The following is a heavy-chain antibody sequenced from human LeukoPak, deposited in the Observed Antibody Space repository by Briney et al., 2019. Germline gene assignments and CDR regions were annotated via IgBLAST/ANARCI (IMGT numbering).Heavy chain of an antibody. J-gene: IGHJ6*02. V-gene: IGHV4-61*02. CDR2: IYTSGST. D-gene: IGHD3-9*01. CDR3: AREYDISGYYYYGMDV. CDR1: GGSISSGSYY. Sequence: SETLSLTCTVSGGSISSGSYYWSWIRQPAGKGLEWIGRIYTSGSTNYNPSLKSRVTISIDTSNNQFSLKLSSVTAADTAVYYCAREYDISGYYYYGMDVWGQGTTVTVSS.